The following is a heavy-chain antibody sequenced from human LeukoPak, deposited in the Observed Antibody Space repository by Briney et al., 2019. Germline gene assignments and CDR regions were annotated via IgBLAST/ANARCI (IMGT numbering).Heavy chain of an antibody. J-gene: IGHJ5*02. CDR1: GFTFSSYG. CDR3: ARRAWEAAAGTGYIWFDP. Sequence: GGSLRLSCAASGFTFSSYGMHWVRQAPGKGLEWVAVIWYDGSNKYHADSVKGRFTISRDNSKNTLYLQMNSLRAEDTAVYYCARRAWEAAAGTGYIWFDPWGQGTLVIVSS. CDR2: IWYDGSNK. V-gene: IGHV3-33*01. D-gene: IGHD6-13*01.